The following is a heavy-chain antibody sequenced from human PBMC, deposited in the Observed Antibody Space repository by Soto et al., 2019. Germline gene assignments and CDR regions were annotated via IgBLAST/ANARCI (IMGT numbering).Heavy chain of an antibody. CDR3: ARVGVDSSGYPSPLYFDY. CDR1: GGTFSSYA. J-gene: IGHJ4*02. CDR2: IIPIFGTA. D-gene: IGHD3-22*01. V-gene: IGHV1-69*01. Sequence: ASVKVSCKASGGTFSSYAISWVRQAPGQGLEWMGGIIPIFGTANYAQKFQGRVTITADESTSTAYMELSSLRSEDTAVYYCARVGVDSSGYPSPLYFDYWGQGTLVTVSS.